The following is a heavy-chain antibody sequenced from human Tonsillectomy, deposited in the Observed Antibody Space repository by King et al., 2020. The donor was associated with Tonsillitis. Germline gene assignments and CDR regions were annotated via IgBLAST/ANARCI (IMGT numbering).Heavy chain of an antibody. CDR2: ISYDGSNQ. V-gene: IGHV3-30-3*01. CDR1: GFTFSNYA. J-gene: IGHJ4*02. CDR3: ARGDGY. Sequence: QLVQSGGGVVQPGRSLRLSCAGSGFTFSNYAMHWVRQALGKGLEWVAVISYDGSNQYFADSVKGRFTISRDNSKMYLQMNSLRAEDTAVYYCARGDGYWGQGTLVTVSS.